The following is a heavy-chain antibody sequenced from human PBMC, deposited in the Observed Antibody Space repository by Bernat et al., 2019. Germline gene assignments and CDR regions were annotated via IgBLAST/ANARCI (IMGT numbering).Heavy chain of an antibody. CDR2: IFSNDEK. CDR3: ARLGYCSSTSCPGYYFDY. D-gene: IGHD2-2*01. J-gene: IGHJ4*02. V-gene: IGHV2-26*01. Sequence: QVTLKESGPVLVKPTETLTLTCTVSEFSLSTARMGVSWIRQPPGKALEWLAHIFSNDEKSYSTSLKSRLTISKDTSKSQVVLTLTNMDPVDTATYYCARLGYCSSTSCPGYYFDYWGQGTLVTVSS. CDR1: EFSLSTARMG.